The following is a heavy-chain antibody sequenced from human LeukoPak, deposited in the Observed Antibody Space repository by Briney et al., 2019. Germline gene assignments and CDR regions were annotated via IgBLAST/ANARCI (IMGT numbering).Heavy chain of an antibody. Sequence: SQTLSLTCAISGDSVSSNSAAWNWIRQSPSRGLEWLGRTYYRSKWCNDYAVSVKSRITINPDTSKNQFSLQLNSVTPEDTAVYYCARDLKTTVVSPDAFDIWGQGTMVTVSS. CDR1: GDSVSSNSAA. CDR2: TYYRSKWCN. D-gene: IGHD4-23*01. CDR3: ARDLKTTVVSPDAFDI. J-gene: IGHJ3*02. V-gene: IGHV6-1*01.